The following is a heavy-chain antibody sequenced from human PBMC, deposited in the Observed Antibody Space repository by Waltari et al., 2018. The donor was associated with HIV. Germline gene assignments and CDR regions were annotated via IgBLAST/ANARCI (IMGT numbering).Heavy chain of an antibody. V-gene: IGHV3-49*03. CDR3: TKGGGKSPGLSC. CDR2: IRSKAYGETA. D-gene: IGHD3-16*01. CDR1: GFIFSDYP. Sequence: HLVQSGGGFTQPGRSLRLSCAASGFIFSDYPMSWFRQAPGKGGVWVGFIRSKAYGETAEYAAALEGRFTISRDDSRCIGYLQMDGLKIEDTGVYYCTKGGGKSPGLSCWGQGTTVTVSS. J-gene: IGHJ6*02.